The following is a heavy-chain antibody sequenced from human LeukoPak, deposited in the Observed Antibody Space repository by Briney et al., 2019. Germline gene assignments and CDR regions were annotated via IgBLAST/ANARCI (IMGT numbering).Heavy chain of an antibody. Sequence: SETLSLTCTVSGGSISSSSYYWGWIRQPPGKGLEWIGSIYYSGSTYYNPSLKSRVTISVDTSKNEFSLKLSSVTAADTAVYYYARDSRRDGYNLDYWGRGTLVTVSS. CDR3: ARDSRRDGYNLDY. V-gene: IGHV4-39*07. D-gene: IGHD5-24*01. J-gene: IGHJ4*02. CDR1: GGSISSSSYY. CDR2: IYYSGST.